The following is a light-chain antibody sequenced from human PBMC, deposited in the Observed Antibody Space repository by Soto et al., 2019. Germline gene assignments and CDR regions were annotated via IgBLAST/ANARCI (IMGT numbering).Light chain of an antibody. V-gene: IGKV1-9*01. CDR2: AVS. Sequence: DIQLTQSPSFLSASVGDRVTITCRASQGISSYFAWYQQKPGKAPKLLIYAVSTLQRGVPSRFSGSASGTEFTLTISSLQPEDFATYYCQQLNSYRLTFGGGTKVEIK. J-gene: IGKJ4*01. CDR3: QQLNSYRLT. CDR1: QGISSY.